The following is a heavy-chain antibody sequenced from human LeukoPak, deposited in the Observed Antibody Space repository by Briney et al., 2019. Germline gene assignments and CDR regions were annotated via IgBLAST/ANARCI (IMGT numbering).Heavy chain of an antibody. J-gene: IGHJ6*02. V-gene: IGHV3-7*01. D-gene: IGHD2-2*01. CDR3: ARGGGYCSSTSCPLYYYYGMDV. CDR2: IHKDGSET. Sequence: GGSLRLSCAASGFTFSGYWMSWVRQVPGKGLEWVARIHKDGSETQYVDAVKGQFTISRDNAKNSLYLQMNSLRAEDTAVYYCARGGGYCSSTSCPLYYYYGMDVWGQGTTVTVSS. CDR1: GFTFSGYW.